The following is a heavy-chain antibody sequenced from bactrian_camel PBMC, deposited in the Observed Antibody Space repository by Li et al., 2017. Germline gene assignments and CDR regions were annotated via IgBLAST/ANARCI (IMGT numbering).Heavy chain of an antibody. Sequence: VQLVESGGDSVQAGGSLNLSCAVSGDPSSTFVMGWFRQPPGKGREGVAIINSDGVTTYADSVKGRFTISRDNAGNTLDLQMNSLKLEGTAMYYCAARSVGWCPLFEHWLGKRAYTPGGYFANWGQGTQVTVS. CDR1: GDPSSTFV. V-gene: IGHV3S42*01. D-gene: IGHD1*01. CDR3: AARSVGWCPLFEHWLGKRAYTPGGYFAN. CDR2: INSDGVT. J-gene: IGHJ6*01.